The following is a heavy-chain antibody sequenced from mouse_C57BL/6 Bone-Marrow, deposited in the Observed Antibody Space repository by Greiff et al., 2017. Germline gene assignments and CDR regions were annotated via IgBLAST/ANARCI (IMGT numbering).Heavy chain of an antibody. CDR1: GYTFTSYW. CDR3: ARPSIYYSGNSYLYYAMDY. V-gene: IGHV1-72*01. CDR2: IDPDSGGT. Sequence: QVQLPQSGAELVKPGASVKLSCKASGYTFTSYWMHWVKQRPGRGLEWIGRIDPDSGGTKYNEKFKSKATLTVDKPSSTAYMQLSRLTSEDSAVYYCARPSIYYSGNSYLYYAMDYWGQGTSVTVSS. D-gene: IGHD1-1*01. J-gene: IGHJ4*01.